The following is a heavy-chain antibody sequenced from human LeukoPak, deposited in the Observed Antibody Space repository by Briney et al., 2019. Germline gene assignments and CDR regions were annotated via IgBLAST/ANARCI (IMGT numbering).Heavy chain of an antibody. Sequence: GGSLRLSCASSVFTFSAYHMNWVRHAPWKGLEWISFISSDSGTIYYADSVKGRFTISRNNAANSLYLQMNNLRDEDTAVYYCARRDPFDYWGLGTMVTVSS. CDR3: ARRDPFDY. J-gene: IGHJ4*02. V-gene: IGHV3-48*02. CDR1: VFTFSAYH. CDR2: ISSDSGTI.